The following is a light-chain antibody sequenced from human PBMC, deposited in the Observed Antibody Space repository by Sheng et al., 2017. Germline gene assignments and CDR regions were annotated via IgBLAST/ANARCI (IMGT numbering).Light chain of an antibody. J-gene: IGKJ2*01. CDR3: QKYNIVPYT. CDR1: QDISIY. CDR2: AAS. V-gene: IGKV1-27*01. Sequence: DIQMTQSPSSLSASVGDRVTITCRASQDISIYLAWYQQKPGKVPKLLIYAASTFGIRGPSRFSGSGSGAIFTLTISSLQPEDVAIYYCQKYNIVPYTFGQGTKLEIK.